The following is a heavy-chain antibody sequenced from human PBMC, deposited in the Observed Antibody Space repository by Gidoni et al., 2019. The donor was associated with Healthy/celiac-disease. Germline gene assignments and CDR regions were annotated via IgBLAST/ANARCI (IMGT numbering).Heavy chain of an antibody. Sequence: QVQLQESGPGLVKPSQTLSLTCTVSAGSISSGDYYWSWIRQPPGKGLEWIGYIYYSGSTYYNPSLKSRVTISVDTSKNQFSLKLSSVTAADTAVYYCARGWVSITIFGVSRGWFDPWGQGTLVTVSS. CDR3: ARGWVSITIFGVSRGWFDP. CDR1: AGSISSGDYY. J-gene: IGHJ5*02. V-gene: IGHV4-30-4*01. D-gene: IGHD3-3*01. CDR2: IYYSGST.